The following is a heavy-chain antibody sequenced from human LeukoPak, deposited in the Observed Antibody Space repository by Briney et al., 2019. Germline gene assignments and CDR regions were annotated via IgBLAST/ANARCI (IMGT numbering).Heavy chain of an antibody. CDR2: IYYSGST. D-gene: IGHD1-26*01. Sequence: SEALSLTCTVSGGSISSYYWSWIRQPPGKGLEWIGYIYYSGSTNYNPSLKSRVTISVDTSKNQFSLKLSSVTAADTAVYYCARDRSLVGATTSDAFDIWGQGTMVTVSS. J-gene: IGHJ3*02. V-gene: IGHV4-59*12. CDR3: ARDRSLVGATTSDAFDI. CDR1: GGSISSYY.